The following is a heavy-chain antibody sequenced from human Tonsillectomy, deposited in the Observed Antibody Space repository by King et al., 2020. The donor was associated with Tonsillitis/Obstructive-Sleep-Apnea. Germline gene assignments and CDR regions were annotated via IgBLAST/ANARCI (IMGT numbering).Heavy chain of an antibody. D-gene: IGHD2-2*01. J-gene: IGHJ6*03. CDR2: ISVYNGNT. V-gene: IGHV1-18*01. Sequence: VQLVESGAEVQKPGASVKVSCKASGYTFTSFGISWVRQAPGQGLEWMGWISVYNGNTNSAQKFQGRVIMSTDTSTGTANMELRSLRSDDTAVYYCARTSAEGGYSSYHMDVWGKGTTVTV. CDR3: ARTSAEGGYSSYHMDV. CDR1: GYTFTSFG.